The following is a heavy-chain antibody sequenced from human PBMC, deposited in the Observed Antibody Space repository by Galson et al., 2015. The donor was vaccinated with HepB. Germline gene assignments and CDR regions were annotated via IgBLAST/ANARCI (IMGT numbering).Heavy chain of an antibody. CDR3: ARLYSSGWLDY. CDR2: INHSGST. V-gene: IGHV4-34*01. Sequence: ETLSFTCAVYGGSFSDFYWSWIRQPPGKGLEWIGDINHSGSTNYNPSLKSRVTISVDTSKSQFSLKLSSVTAADTAVYYCARLYSSGWLDYWGQGTLVTVSS. D-gene: IGHD6-19*01. CDR1: GGSFSDFY. J-gene: IGHJ4*02.